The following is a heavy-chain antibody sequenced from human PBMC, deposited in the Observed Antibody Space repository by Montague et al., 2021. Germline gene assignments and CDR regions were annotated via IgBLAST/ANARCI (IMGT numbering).Heavy chain of an antibody. CDR2: ISHTGST. V-gene: IGHV4-34*01. D-gene: IGHD6-19*01. J-gene: IGHJ4*02. CDR1: GGSLSSYI. Sequence: SETLSLTCAVYGGSLSSYIWNCIRQPPGRDLVWIGQISHTGSTSYNPSPKSGVTMSVDTSENHVSLRLSSVTAADTAVYYCRRGEVAVTGIDYWGQGALVTVSS. CDR3: RRGEVAVTGIDY.